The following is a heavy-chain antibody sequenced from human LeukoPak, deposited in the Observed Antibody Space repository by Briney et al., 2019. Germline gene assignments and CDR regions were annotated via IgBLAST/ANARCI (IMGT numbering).Heavy chain of an antibody. CDR3: ARGGWYPESFQH. J-gene: IGHJ1*01. V-gene: IGHV4-59*01. D-gene: IGHD6-19*01. CDR2: IYYSGST. CDR1: GGSISTYY. Sequence: SETLSLTCTVSGGSISTYYWTWIRQPPGKGLEWIGYIYYSGSTNYNPALKSRVTIPLDTSKNQFSLKLSSVTAADTAVYYCARGGWYPESFQHWGQGALVTVSS.